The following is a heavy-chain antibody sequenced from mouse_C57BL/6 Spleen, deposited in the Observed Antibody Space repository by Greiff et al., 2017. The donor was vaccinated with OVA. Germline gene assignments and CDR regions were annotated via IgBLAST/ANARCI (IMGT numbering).Heavy chain of an antibody. CDR1: GYAFSSSW. V-gene: IGHV1-82*01. CDR3: ARGQVYYGYDGGRCYYAMDY. J-gene: IGHJ4*01. Sequence: QVQLKQSGPELVKPGASVKISCKASGYAFSSSWMNWVKQRPGKGLEWIGRIYPGDGDTNYNGKFKGKATLTADKSSSTAYMQLSSLTSEDSAVYVCARGQVYYGYDGGRCYYAMDYWGQGTSVTVSS. CDR2: IYPGDGDT. D-gene: IGHD2-2*01.